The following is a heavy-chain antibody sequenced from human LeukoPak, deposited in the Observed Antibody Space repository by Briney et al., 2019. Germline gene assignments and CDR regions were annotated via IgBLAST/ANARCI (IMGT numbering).Heavy chain of an antibody. CDR1: GGSFSGYY. CDR2: INHSGST. CDR3: ARARGDSSGYYPDY. Sequence: PSETLSLTCAVYGGSFSGYYWSWIRQPPGKGLEWIGEINHSGSTNYNPSLKSRVTISVDTSKNQFSLKLSSVTAADTAVYYCARARGDSSGYYPDYWGQGTLVTVSS. V-gene: IGHV4-34*01. J-gene: IGHJ4*02. D-gene: IGHD3-22*01.